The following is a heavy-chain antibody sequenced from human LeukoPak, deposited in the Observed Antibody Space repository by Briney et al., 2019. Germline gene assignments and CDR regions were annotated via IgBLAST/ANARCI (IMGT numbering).Heavy chain of an antibody. Sequence: GGSLRLSCAASGLTFSSYWMSWVRQAPGKGLEGVANIKQDGSEKYYVDSVKGRFTISRDNAKTSLYLQMNSLRAEDTAVYYCARERELYYYDSSGYYEDWGQGTLVTVSS. D-gene: IGHD3-22*01. CDR3: ARERELYYYDSSGYYED. J-gene: IGHJ4*02. V-gene: IGHV3-7*01. CDR1: GLTFSSYW. CDR2: IKQDGSEK.